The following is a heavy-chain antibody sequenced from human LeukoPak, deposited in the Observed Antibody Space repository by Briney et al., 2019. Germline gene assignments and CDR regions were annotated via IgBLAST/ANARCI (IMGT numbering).Heavy chain of an antibody. D-gene: IGHD3-10*01. J-gene: IGHJ4*02. CDR2: IYHSGST. CDR3: ARCGSGNYFDY. CDR1: GYSISGGYY. V-gene: IGHV4-38-2*01. Sequence: SETLSLTCAVSGYSISGGYYWGWIRQPPGKGLEWIGSIYHSGSTYYNSSPKSRVTISVDTSKNQFSLKLSSVTAADTAVYFCARCGSGNYFDYWGQGTLVTVSS.